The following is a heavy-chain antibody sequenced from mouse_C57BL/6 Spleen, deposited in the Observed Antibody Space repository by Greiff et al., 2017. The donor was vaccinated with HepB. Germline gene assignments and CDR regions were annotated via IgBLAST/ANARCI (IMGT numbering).Heavy chain of an antibody. CDR1: GFSLTSYA. CDR3: ARNWESGSSYDWYFDV. V-gene: IGHV2-9-1*01. CDR2: IWTGGGT. J-gene: IGHJ1*03. D-gene: IGHD1-1*01. Sequence: VNLVESGPGLVAPSQSLSITCTVSGFSLTSYAISWVRQPPGKGLEWLGVIWTGGGTNYNSALKSRLSISKDNSKSQVFLKMNSLQTDDTARYYCARNWESGSSYDWYFDVWGTGTTVTVSS.